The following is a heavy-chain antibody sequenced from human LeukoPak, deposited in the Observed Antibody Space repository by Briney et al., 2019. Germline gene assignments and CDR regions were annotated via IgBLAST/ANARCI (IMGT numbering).Heavy chain of an antibody. CDR2: ITSGSKI. V-gene: IGHV3-21*01. D-gene: IGHD6-13*01. CDR3: ARVLSSSWGAYYYYGMDV. CDR1: GFTFTSYN. J-gene: IGHJ6*02. Sequence: GGSLRLSCTASGFTFTSYNMTWVRQAPGKGLEWVSSITSGSKIYYADTVKGRFTISRDNAKNSLFLQMNSLRAEDTAVYYCARVLSSSWGAYYYYGMDVWGQGTTVTVSS.